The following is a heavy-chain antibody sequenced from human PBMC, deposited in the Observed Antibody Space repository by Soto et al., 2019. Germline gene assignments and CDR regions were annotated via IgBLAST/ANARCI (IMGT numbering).Heavy chain of an antibody. V-gene: IGHV1-69*01. J-gene: IGHJ4*02. CDR1: GGLFSSFA. CDR3: ARGGGPYVWFNEF. D-gene: IGHD3-16*01. CDR2: IIPVFGIT. Sequence: QAQLVQSGAEVKKPGSSVKVSCKDSGGLFSSFAISWVRQAPGQGLEWMGGIIPVFGITNYAQKFQGRVTITADESTNTAYMELSSLTSDDTAMYYCARGGGPYVWFNEFWGQGTQVTVSS.